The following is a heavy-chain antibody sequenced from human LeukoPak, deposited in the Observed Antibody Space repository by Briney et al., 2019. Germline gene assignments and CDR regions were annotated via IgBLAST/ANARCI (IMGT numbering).Heavy chain of an antibody. D-gene: IGHD6-6*01. Sequence: PSETLSLTCTVSGGSISSSSYYWGWIRQPPGKGLEWIRSIYYSGSTYYNPSLKSRVTISVDTSKNQFSLKLSSVTAADTAVYYCARPYSSSSTDYFDYWGQGTLVTVSS. V-gene: IGHV4-39*01. CDR1: GGSISSSSYY. J-gene: IGHJ4*02. CDR3: ARPYSSSSTDYFDY. CDR2: IYYSGST.